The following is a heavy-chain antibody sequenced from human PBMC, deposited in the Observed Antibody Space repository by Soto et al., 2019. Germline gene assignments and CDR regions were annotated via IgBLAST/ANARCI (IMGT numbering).Heavy chain of an antibody. J-gene: IGHJ4*02. CDR2: INPSGGST. CDR3: ARDLSGYDLYFDY. D-gene: IGHD5-12*01. CDR1: GYTFTSYY. V-gene: IGHV1-46*01. Sequence: ASVKVSCKASGYTFTSYYMRWVRQAPGQGLEWMGIINPSGGSTSYAQKFQGRVTITADKSTSTAYMELSSLRSEDTAVYYCARDLSGYDLYFDYWGQGTPVTVSS.